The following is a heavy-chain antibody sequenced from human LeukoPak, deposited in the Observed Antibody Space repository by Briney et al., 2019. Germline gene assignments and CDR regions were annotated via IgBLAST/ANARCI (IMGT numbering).Heavy chain of an antibody. J-gene: IGHJ4*02. CDR2: ISGSGGST. Sequence: GGSLRLSCAASGFTFSSYAMSWVRQAPGKGLEWVSAISGSGGSTYYADSVKGRFTISRDNSKNTLYLQMNSLRAEDTAVYYCAKDHNGYSCGQAGGDYWGQGTLVTVSS. D-gene: IGHD5-18*01. CDR3: AKDHNGYSCGQAGGDY. V-gene: IGHV3-23*01. CDR1: GFTFSSYA.